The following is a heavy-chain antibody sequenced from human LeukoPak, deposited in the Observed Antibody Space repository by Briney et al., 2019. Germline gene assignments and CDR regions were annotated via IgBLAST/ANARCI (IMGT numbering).Heavy chain of an antibody. J-gene: IGHJ4*02. V-gene: IGHV3-23*01. CDR3: AKDSDISAFFDY. CDR2: ISGSGTTT. Sequence: PGGSLRLSCAASGFTFKNYAINWVRQAPGKGLEWVSRISGSGTTTDYADSVKGRFTVSRDNSKNTVYLQMNSLRAEDTAIYYCAKDSDISAFFDYWGQGTPVTVSS. D-gene: IGHD2-15*01. CDR1: GFTFKNYA.